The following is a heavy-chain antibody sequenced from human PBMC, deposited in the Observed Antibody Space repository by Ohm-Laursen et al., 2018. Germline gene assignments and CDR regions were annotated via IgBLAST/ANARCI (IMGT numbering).Heavy chain of an antibody. CDR3: AKDILSNGWYYFDS. J-gene: IGHJ4*02. V-gene: IGHV3-9*01. CDR2: ISWNSGSI. D-gene: IGHD6-19*01. Sequence: SLRLSCAASGFNFDDYAMHWVRQTPGKGLEWVSGISWNSGSITYADSVKGRFTISRDNAKNSLYLQMNSLRTEDTAFYYCAKDILSNGWYYFDSWGQGALVTVSS. CDR1: GFNFDDYA.